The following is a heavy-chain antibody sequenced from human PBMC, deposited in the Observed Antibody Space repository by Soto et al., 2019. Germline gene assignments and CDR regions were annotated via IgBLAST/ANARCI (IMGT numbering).Heavy chain of an antibody. CDR1: GFTFSSYA. V-gene: IGHV3-21*01. Sequence: EVQLVESGGGLVKPGGSLRLSCAASGFTFSSYAMYWIRQAPGKGLEWVSSIGYSGSHIYYADSVRGRFTISRDNARNSLYLQMNSLRAEYAAVYYCARAQGPFSNYFDSWGQRTLVTVSS. CDR3: ARAQGPFSNYFDS. J-gene: IGHJ4*02. CDR2: IGYSGSHI.